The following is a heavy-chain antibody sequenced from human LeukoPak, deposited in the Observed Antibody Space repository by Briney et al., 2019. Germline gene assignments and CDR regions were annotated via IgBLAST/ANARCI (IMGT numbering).Heavy chain of an antibody. J-gene: IGHJ6*03. D-gene: IGHD1-26*01. Sequence: GGSLRLSCAASGFTFSSYAMSWVRQAPGKGLEWVSAISGSGGSTYYADSVKGRFTISRDNSKNTLYLQMNSLRAEDTAVYYCAKALIGGSYYYYMDVWGKGTTVTVSS. V-gene: IGHV3-23*01. CDR3: AKALIGGSYYYYMDV. CDR1: GFTFSSYA. CDR2: ISGSGGST.